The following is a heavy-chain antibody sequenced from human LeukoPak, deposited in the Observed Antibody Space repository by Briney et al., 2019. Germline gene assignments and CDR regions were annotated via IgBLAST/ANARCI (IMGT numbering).Heavy chain of an antibody. CDR1: GGSISSYY. V-gene: IGHV4-59*01. D-gene: IGHD6-19*01. CDR2: IYYSGST. J-gene: IGHJ5*02. Sequence: SETLSLTCTVSGGSISSYYWSWIRQPPGKGLEWIGYIYYSGSTNYNPSLKSRVTISVDTSKNQFSLKLSSVTAADTAVYYCARGAVAGTRRRFDPWGQGTLVTVSS. CDR3: ARGAVAGTRRRFDP.